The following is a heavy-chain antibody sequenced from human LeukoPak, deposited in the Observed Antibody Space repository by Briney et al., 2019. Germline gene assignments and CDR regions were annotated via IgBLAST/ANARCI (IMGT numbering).Heavy chain of an antibody. Sequence: PGGSLRLSCAASGFTVSSNYMSWVRQAPGKGREGGSVIYSGGSTYYADSVKGRFTISRDNSKNTLYLQMNSLRAEDTAVYYCARDRAGIAAAGRYFDYWGQGTLVTVSS. CDR2: IYSGGST. V-gene: IGHV3-53*01. CDR1: GFTVSSNY. J-gene: IGHJ4*02. D-gene: IGHD6-13*01. CDR3: ARDRAGIAAAGRYFDY.